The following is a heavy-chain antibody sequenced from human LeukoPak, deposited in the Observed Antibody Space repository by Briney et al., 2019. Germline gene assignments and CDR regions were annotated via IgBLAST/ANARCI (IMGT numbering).Heavy chain of an antibody. CDR2: INPSGGST. J-gene: IGHJ4*02. CDR3: ARVVFTDEDGYNYIDY. V-gene: IGHV1-46*01. Sequence: GASVKVSCKASGYTFTGYYMHWVRQAPGQGLEWMGIINPSGGSTSYAQKFQGRVTMTRDTSTSTVYMELSSLRSEDTAVYYCARVVFTDEDGYNYIDYWGQGTLVTVSS. D-gene: IGHD5-24*01. CDR1: GYTFTGYY.